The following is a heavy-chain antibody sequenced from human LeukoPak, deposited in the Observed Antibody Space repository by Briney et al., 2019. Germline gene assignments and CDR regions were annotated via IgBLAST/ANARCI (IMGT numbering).Heavy chain of an antibody. CDR3: ARDSGYSSSLGSRLDY. Sequence: GASVKVSCKASGYTFASYDISWVRQAPGQGLEWMGWISAYNGNTNYAQKLQGRVTMTTDTSTSTAYMELRSLRSDDTAVYYCARDSGYSSSLGSRLDYWGQGTLVTVSS. V-gene: IGHV1-18*01. CDR2: ISAYNGNT. D-gene: IGHD6-13*01. J-gene: IGHJ4*02. CDR1: GYTFASYD.